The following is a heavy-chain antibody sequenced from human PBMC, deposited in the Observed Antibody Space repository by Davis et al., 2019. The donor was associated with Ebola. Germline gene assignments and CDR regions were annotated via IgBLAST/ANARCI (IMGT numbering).Heavy chain of an antibody. J-gene: IGHJ6*02. V-gene: IGHV1-46*01. D-gene: IGHD6-6*01. CDR1: GYTFTSYY. CDR3: ARDLVVYSSSSPYYYYGMDV. CDR2: INPSGGST. Sequence: ASVKVSCKASGYTFTSYYMHWVRQAPGQGLEWMGIINPSGGSTSYAQKFQGRVTMTRDTSTSTVYMELSSLRSEDTAVYYCARDLVVYSSSSPYYYYGMDVWGQGTTVTVSS.